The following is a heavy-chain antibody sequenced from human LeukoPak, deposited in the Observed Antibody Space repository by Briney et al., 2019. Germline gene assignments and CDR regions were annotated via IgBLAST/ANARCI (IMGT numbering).Heavy chain of an antibody. J-gene: IGHJ4*02. CDR1: GFTFSSYA. Sequence: GGSLTLSCAASGFTFSSYAMSWVRQAPGKGLEWVSGISSRGDSTNYADSVKGRFTVSRDNSKKSVDLQMNSLRGDDTAVYHCAKDYFDTIGYTDYWGQGILVTVAS. D-gene: IGHD3-22*01. CDR2: ISSRGDST. CDR3: AKDYFDTIGYTDY. V-gene: IGHV3-23*01.